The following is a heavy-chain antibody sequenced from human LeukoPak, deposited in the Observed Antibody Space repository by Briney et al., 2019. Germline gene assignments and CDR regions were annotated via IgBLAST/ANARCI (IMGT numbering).Heavy chain of an antibody. CDR3: ARDIIRGYRYGYRGHGY. CDR1: GYSISSGYY. D-gene: IGHD5-18*01. CDR2: IYHSGST. Sequence: PSETLSLTCTVSGYSISSGYYWGWIRQPPGKGLEWIGSIYHSGSTYYNPSLKSRVTISVDTSKNQFSLKLSSVTAADTAVYYCARDIIRGYRYGYRGHGYWGQGTLVTVSS. J-gene: IGHJ4*02. V-gene: IGHV4-38-2*02.